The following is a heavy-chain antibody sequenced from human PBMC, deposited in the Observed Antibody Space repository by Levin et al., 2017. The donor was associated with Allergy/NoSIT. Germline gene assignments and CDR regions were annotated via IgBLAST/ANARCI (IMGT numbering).Heavy chain of an antibody. CDR1: GYTFTGYY. J-gene: IGHJ6*03. CDR2: INPNSGGT. Sequence: GESLKISCKASGYTFTGYYMHWVRQAPGQGLEWMGWINPNSGGTNYAQKFQGRVTMTRDTSISTAYMELSRLRSDDTAVYYCARENDLYYYMDVWGKGTTVTVSS. V-gene: IGHV1-2*02. CDR3: ARENDLYYYMDV.